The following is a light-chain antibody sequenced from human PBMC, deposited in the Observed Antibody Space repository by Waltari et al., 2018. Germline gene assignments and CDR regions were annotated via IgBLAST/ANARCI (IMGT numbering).Light chain of an antibody. V-gene: IGKV1-39*01. CDR2: AAS. Sequence: DIQMTQSPSSLSASVGDRVTITCRASQNLRSYLNWYQQKPGKAPNLLIYAASNLQSGIPSRFSGGGSGTDFTLTISSLQPEDSATYYCQQSYSSPPHTFGGGTKVEIK. J-gene: IGKJ4*01. CDR3: QQSYSSPPHT. CDR1: QNLRSY.